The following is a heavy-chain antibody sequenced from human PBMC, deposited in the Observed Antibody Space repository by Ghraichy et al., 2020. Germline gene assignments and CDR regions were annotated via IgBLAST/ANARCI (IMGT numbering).Heavy chain of an antibody. D-gene: IGHD2-2*02. V-gene: IGHV3-30*04. CDR1: GFTFSTYS. J-gene: IGHJ6*02. Sequence: GGSLRLSCAASGFTFSTYSMHWVRQAPGKGLEWVAVISNHGTTKHYADSVKGRFSISRDNSKNTLDLQMNSLRAEDTAVYYCAREGASCISITCYMVGGMDVWGQGTTVTVSS. CDR2: ISNHGTTK. CDR3: AREGASCISITCYMVGGMDV.